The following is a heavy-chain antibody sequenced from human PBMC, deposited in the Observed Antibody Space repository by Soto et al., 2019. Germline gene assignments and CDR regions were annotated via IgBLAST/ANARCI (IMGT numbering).Heavy chain of an antibody. Sequence: GESLKISCKASGYSFTSYWIGWVRQVPGEGLEWMGIIFPGDSNTKYSPSFQGQVSISADRSINTAYLQWTSLKASDTAIYYCARHDWLQTDSWGQGTLVTVSS. J-gene: IGHJ4*02. V-gene: IGHV5-51*01. D-gene: IGHD3-9*01. CDR2: IFPGDSNT. CDR1: GYSFTSYW. CDR3: ARHDWLQTDS.